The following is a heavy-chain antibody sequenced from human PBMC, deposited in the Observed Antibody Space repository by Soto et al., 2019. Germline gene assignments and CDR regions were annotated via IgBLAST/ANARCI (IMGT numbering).Heavy chain of an antibody. CDR1: GGTFSSYS. J-gene: IGHJ4*02. V-gene: IGHV1-69*08. Sequence: QVQLVQSGAEVKKPGSSVKVSCKASGGTFSSYSITWVRQAPGQGLEWMGRIIPILGIANYAQNFQGRVTIAADKSTSTVCGEGSSLSSEDTAVYYCARDPSLRYSGYDVRLDYWGEGTLVTVST. CDR2: IIPILGIA. CDR3: ARDPSLRYSGYDVRLDY. D-gene: IGHD5-12*01.